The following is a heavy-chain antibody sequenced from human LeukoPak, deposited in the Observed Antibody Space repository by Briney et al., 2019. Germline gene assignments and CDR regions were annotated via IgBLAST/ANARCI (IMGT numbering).Heavy chain of an antibody. Sequence: GESLKISCKGSGYSFTNHWIGWVRQMPGKGLEWMGIIYPGDSDTRYSPSFQDQVTISADKSISTAYLQWSSLKASDTAMYYCARQRFTMRAYAGNWFDPWGQGTPVTVSS. CDR3: ARQRFTMRAYAGNWFDP. V-gene: IGHV5-51*01. CDR2: IYPGDSDT. CDR1: GYSFTNHW. J-gene: IGHJ5*02. D-gene: IGHD3-10*01.